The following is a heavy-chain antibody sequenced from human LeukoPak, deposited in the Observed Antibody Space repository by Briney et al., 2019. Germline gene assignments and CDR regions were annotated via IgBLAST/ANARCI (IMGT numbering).Heavy chain of an antibody. D-gene: IGHD6-13*01. CDR3: ARGTPYSSSWYRFLFDY. CDR2: ISYDGSNK. Sequence: GGSLRLSCAASGFSFSSYAMHWVRQAPAERLEGVAVISYDGSNKYYADSLKGRFTISRDNYLHMNSLRAEDTAVYYCARGTPYSSSWYRFLFDYWGQGTLVTVSS. V-gene: IGHV3-30-3*01. J-gene: IGHJ4*02. CDR1: GFSFSSYA.